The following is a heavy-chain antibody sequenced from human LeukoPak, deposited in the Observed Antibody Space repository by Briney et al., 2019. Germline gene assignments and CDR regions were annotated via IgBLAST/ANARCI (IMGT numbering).Heavy chain of an antibody. Sequence: GESLKISCKGSGYIFTSYWIGWVRQMPGKGLEWMGIIYPGDSDTRYSPSFQGQVTISADKSISTAYLQWSSLKASDTAMYYCARLGGYYGDYPYYFDYWGQGTLVTVSS. CDR2: IYPGDSDT. D-gene: IGHD4-17*01. CDR1: GYIFTSYW. J-gene: IGHJ4*02. V-gene: IGHV5-51*01. CDR3: ARLGGYYGDYPYYFDY.